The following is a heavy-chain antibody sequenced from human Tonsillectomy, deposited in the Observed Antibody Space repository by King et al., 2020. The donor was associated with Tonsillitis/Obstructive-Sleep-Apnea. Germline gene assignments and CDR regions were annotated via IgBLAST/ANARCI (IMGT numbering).Heavy chain of an antibody. CDR1: GGSISSSSYY. D-gene: IGHD6-19*01. V-gene: IGHV4-39*01. CDR2: IYYSGST. J-gene: IGHJ4*02. Sequence: QLQESGPGLVKPSETLSLTCTVSGGSISSSSYYWGWIRQPPGKGLEWIGSIYYSGSTYYNPSLKSRVTISVDTSKNQFSLKLNSVTAADTAVYYCARNSFSTAVAGEYFDYWGQGTLVTVSS. CDR3: ARNSFSTAVAGEYFDY.